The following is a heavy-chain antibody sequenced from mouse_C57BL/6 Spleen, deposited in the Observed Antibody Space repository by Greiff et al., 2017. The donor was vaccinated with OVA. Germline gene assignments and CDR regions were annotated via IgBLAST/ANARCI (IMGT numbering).Heavy chain of an antibody. V-gene: IGHV5-16*01. CDR3: ARTTVVPAEYFDV. CDR2: INYDGSST. D-gene: IGHD1-1*01. J-gene: IGHJ1*03. Sequence: EVMLVESEGGLVQPGSSMKLSCTASGFTFSDYYMAWVRQVPEKGLEWVANINYDGSSTYYLDSLKSRFIISRDNAKNILYLQMSSLKSEDTATYYCARTTVVPAEYFDVWGTGTTVTVSS. CDR1: GFTFSDYY.